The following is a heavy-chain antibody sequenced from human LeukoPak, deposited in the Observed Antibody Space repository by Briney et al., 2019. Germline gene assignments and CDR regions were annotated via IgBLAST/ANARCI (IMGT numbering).Heavy chain of an antibody. J-gene: IGHJ5*02. D-gene: IGHD2-2*01. Sequence: GESLKISFKGSGYRFTSYWIGWVRPMPGKGLEWMGIIYPGDSDTRYSPSFQGQVTISADKSISTAYLQWSSLKASDTAMYYCARRPYCSSTSCYVANWFDPWGQGTLVTVSS. CDR1: GYRFTSYW. CDR2: IYPGDSDT. CDR3: ARRPYCSSTSCYVANWFDP. V-gene: IGHV5-51*01.